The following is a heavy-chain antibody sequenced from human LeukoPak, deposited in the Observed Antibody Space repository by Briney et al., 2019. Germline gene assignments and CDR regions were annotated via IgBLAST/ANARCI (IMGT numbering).Heavy chain of an antibody. CDR3: AKGVGAAIYYYYGMDV. Sequence: PGGSLRLSCAASGFTLSSYAMNWVRRAPGKGPEWVSAISGSGGSTYHADSVKGRFTISRDNSKNTLYLQMSSLRAEDMAVYYCAKGVGAAIYYYYGMDVWGQGTTVTVSS. CDR1: GFTLSSYA. J-gene: IGHJ6*02. D-gene: IGHD2-15*01. CDR2: ISGSGGST. V-gene: IGHV3-23*01.